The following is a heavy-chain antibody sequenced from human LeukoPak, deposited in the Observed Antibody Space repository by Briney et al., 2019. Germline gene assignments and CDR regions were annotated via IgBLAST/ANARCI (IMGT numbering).Heavy chain of an antibody. CDR2: IYYSGST. CDR1: GGSISSYY. V-gene: IGHV4-59*01. CDR3: ARVDRLAAAHYYYGMDV. Sequence: PSETLSLTCTVSGGSISSYYWSWIRQPPGKGLEWIGYIYYSGSTNYNPSLKSRVTISVDTSKNQFSLKLSSVTAADTAVYYCARVDRLAAAHYYYGMDVWGQGTTVTVSS. D-gene: IGHD6-13*01. J-gene: IGHJ6*02.